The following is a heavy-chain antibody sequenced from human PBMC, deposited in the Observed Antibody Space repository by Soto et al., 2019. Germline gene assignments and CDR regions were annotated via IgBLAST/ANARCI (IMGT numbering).Heavy chain of an antibody. D-gene: IGHD1-1*01. CDR3: ATPHAWNLRWFDP. CDR2: IYYSGST. Sequence: SETLSLTCSVSGGSISSSSYYWGWIRQPPGKGLEWIGSIYYSGSTYYNPSLKSRVTISVDTSKNQFSLKLSSVTAADTAVYYCATPHAWNLRWFDPWGQGTLVTVSS. CDR1: GGSISSSSYY. J-gene: IGHJ5*02. V-gene: IGHV4-39*01.